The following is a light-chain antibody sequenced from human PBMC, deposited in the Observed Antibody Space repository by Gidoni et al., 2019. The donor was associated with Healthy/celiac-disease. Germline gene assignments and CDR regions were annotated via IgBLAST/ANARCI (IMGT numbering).Light chain of an antibody. CDR2: DAS. V-gene: IGKV1-33*01. Sequence: DIKMTQYPSSLSAAVGDSGTITSQASQDISNYLNWYQQQPGKAPKLLIYDASNLETGVPSRFSGSGPGTVFPFTISSLQPEVIATYYCQQYDNLPPPFGQGTKLEIK. J-gene: IGKJ2*01. CDR1: QDISNY. CDR3: QQYDNLPPP.